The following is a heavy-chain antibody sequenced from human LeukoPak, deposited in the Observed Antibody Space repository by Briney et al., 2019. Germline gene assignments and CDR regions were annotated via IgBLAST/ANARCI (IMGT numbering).Heavy chain of an antibody. J-gene: IGHJ5*02. Sequence: SDTLSLTCTVSGGSITSSGFYWGWIRQPPGKGLEWIRNIYYGGSAYYNPSLKSRVTISVDTSKNQFSLKLGSVTAADTAVYYCARQPNIVVVDNWFDPWGQGTLVAVSS. CDR3: ARQPNIVVVDNWFDP. V-gene: IGHV4-39*07. D-gene: IGHD2-15*01. CDR1: GGSITSSGFY. CDR2: IYYGGSA.